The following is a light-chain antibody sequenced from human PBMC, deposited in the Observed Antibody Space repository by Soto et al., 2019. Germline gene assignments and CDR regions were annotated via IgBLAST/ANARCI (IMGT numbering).Light chain of an antibody. CDR2: LEGSGSY. CDR1: SGHSSYI. CDR3: ETWDSNPRV. J-gene: IGLJ3*02. V-gene: IGLV4-60*02. Sequence: QSVLTQSSSASASLGSSVKLTCTLSSGHSSYIIAWHQQQPGKAPRYLMKLEGSGSYNKGSGVPDRFSGSSSGADRYLTISTPQFEDEADYYCETWDSNPRVFGGGTKLPFL.